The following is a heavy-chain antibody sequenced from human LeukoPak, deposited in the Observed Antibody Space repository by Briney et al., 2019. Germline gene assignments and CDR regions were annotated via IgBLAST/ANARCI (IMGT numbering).Heavy chain of an antibody. CDR2: ISGSGGTP. D-gene: IGHD1-26*01. CDR1: EFTFNYYD. CDR3: ARGGEWELNDY. J-gene: IGHJ4*02. V-gene: IGHV3-11*01. Sequence: GGSLRLSCAASEFTFNYYDMNWVRQAPGKGLEWVSAISGSGGTPYYADSVKGRFTISRDNAKNSLYLQMNSLRAEDTAVYYCARGGEWELNDYWGQGTLVTVSS.